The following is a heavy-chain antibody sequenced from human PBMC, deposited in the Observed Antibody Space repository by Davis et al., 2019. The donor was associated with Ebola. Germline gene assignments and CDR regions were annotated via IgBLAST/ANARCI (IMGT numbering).Heavy chain of an antibody. Sequence: SETLSLTCTVSGGSISSYYWSWIRQPPGKGLEWIGCIYYSGPTNYNPSLKSRVTISLDTSRKQFSLNLTSVTAADTAVYFCARHWGHDSSFYLDSWGQGILVSVSS. J-gene: IGHJ5*02. CDR1: GGSISSYY. CDR3: ARHWGHDSSFYLDS. V-gene: IGHV4-59*08. D-gene: IGHD7-27*01. CDR2: IYYSGPT.